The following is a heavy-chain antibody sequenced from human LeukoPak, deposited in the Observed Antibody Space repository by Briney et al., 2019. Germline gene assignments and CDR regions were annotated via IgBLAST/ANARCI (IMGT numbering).Heavy chain of an antibody. V-gene: IGHV4-38-2*02. Sequence: SETLSLTCTVSAYSLSSGYYWGWIRQPPGKGLEWIGTIYHSGSTYYNPSLKSRVTISVDTSKNQFSLKLSSVTAADTAVYYCAIIGQGGYFDYWGRGTLVTVFS. CDR2: IYHSGST. CDR1: AYSLSSGYY. J-gene: IGHJ4*02. CDR3: AIIGQGGYFDY. D-gene: IGHD2-15*01.